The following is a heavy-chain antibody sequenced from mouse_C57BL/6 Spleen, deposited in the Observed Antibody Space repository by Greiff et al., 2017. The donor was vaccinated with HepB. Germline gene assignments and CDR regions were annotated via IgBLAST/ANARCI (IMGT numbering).Heavy chain of an antibody. V-gene: IGHV1-55*01. Sequence: VQLQQPGAELVKPGASVKMSCKASGYTFTSYWITWVKQRPGQGLEWIGDIYPGSGSTNYNEKFKSKATLTVDKSSSTAYMQLSSLTSEDSAVYYCVRDYDGGYAMDYWGQGTSVTVSS. CDR2: IYPGSGST. D-gene: IGHD2-4*01. J-gene: IGHJ4*01. CDR3: VRDYDGGYAMDY. CDR1: GYTFTSYW.